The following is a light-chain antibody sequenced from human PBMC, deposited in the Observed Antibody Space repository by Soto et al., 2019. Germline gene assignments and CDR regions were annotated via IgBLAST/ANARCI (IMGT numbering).Light chain of an antibody. CDR2: DVT. V-gene: IGLV2-14*01. J-gene: IGLJ2*01. CDR1: SSDIGDYDY. CDR3: CSYTDIALDVV. Sequence: QSALTQPASVSGSPGQPITISCTGTSSDIGDYDYVSWYQHLPGKAPKLLIFDVTHRPSGVSDRFSGSKSGNTASLTISGVRPEDEADYYCCSYTDIALDVVFGGGTKLTVL.